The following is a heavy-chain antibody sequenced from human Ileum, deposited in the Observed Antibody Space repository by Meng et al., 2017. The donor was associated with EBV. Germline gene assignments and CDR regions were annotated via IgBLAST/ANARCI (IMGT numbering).Heavy chain of an antibody. Sequence: QSQLQESAPGLVKPSGTLSLTCAVSGGSVISNNWWSWVRQPPGKGLEWIGEIFHIGSTNNSPSLKSRVTISVDNSKNQFSLSLTSVTAADTAIYYCAKVSLTGTFYDHWGQGILVTVSS. J-gene: IGHJ4*02. CDR1: GGSVISNNW. CDR2: IFHIGST. V-gene: IGHV4-4*02. CDR3: AKVSLTGTFYDH. D-gene: IGHD3-9*01.